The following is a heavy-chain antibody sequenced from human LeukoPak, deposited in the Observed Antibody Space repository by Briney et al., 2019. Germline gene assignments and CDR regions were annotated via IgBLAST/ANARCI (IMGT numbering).Heavy chain of an antibody. D-gene: IGHD4-23*01. J-gene: IGHJ6*03. CDR2: ISAYNGNT. Sequence: ASVKVSSKASGYTFTSYGISWVRQAPGQGLEWMGWISAYNGNTNYAQKLQGRVTMTTDTSTSTAYMELRSLRSDDTAVYYCARIRVTYYYYYMDVWGKGTTVTVSS. CDR3: ARIRVTYYYYYMDV. CDR1: GYTFTSYG. V-gene: IGHV1-18*01.